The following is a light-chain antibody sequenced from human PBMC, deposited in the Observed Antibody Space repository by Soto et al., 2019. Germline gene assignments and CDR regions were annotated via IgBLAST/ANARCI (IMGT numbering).Light chain of an antibody. CDR3: GTWDSSLSDVV. J-gene: IGLJ2*01. V-gene: IGLV1-51*01. CDR2: DNN. Sequence: QLVLTQPPSVSAAPGQKVTISCSGSSSNIGNNYVSWYQQLPGTAPKLLIYDNNKRPSGIPDRFSGSKSGTSATLGITGLQTGDEADYYCGTWDSSLSDVVFGGGTKLTVL. CDR1: SSNIGNNY.